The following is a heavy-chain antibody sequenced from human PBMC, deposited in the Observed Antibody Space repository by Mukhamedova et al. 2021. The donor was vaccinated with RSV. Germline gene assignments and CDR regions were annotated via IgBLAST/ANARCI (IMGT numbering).Heavy chain of an antibody. D-gene: IGHD2-2*01. CDR3: ARDQVHCSSTSCSYYYYYGMDV. Sequence: EWVSSISSSSSYIYYADSVKGRFTISRDNAKNSLYLQMNSLRAEDTAVYYCARDQVHCSSTSCSYYYYYGMDVCGQGTTVTVSS. CDR2: ISSSSSYI. J-gene: IGHJ6*02. V-gene: IGHV3-21*01.